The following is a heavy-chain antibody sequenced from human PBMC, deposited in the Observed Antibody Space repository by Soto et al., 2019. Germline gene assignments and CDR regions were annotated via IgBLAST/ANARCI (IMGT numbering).Heavy chain of an antibody. CDR2: INHIGST. CDR1: VGSFSGYY. CDR3: GRQGSSGYIDD. V-gene: IGHV4-34*01. J-gene: IGHJ4*02. Sequence: SETLSLTCAVYVGSFSGYYWSWIRQPPGKGLEWIGEINHIGSTNYNPSLKSRVTISVDTSKNQFSLSLSVTAADTAVYFCGRQGSSGYIDDWGQGTRVTVSS. D-gene: IGHD3-10*01.